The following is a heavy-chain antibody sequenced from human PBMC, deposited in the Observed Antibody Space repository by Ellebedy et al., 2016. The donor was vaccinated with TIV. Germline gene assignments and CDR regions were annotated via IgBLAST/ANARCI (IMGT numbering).Heavy chain of an antibody. V-gene: IGHV1-8*01. J-gene: IGHJ4*02. Sequence: AASVKVSCKASGNTFTNYEINWVRQPTGQGLEWMGWMNPDSGNTGYAQKFQGRVTMTRDTSISTAYMELSSLGSEDTAMYYCARGTVAGTPYYFDYWGLGTLVTVSS. CDR1: GNTFTNYE. CDR3: ARGTVAGTPYYFDY. D-gene: IGHD6-19*01. CDR2: MNPDSGNT.